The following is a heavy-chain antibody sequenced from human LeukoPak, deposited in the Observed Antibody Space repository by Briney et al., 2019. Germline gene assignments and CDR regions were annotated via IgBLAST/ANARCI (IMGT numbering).Heavy chain of an antibody. CDR3: TREQDREASATVVGDY. J-gene: IGHJ4*02. CDR2: ISTGTYI. V-gene: IGHV3-48*03. Sequence: GGSLRLSCVASGFTFSRFEMNWVRQAPGKGLEWISHISTGTYIAYTDSVRGRFTISRDNAKNSLFLQMNSLRAEDTAVYYCTREQDREASATVVGDYWGQGTLVTVSS. CDR1: GFTFSRFE. D-gene: IGHD4-23*01.